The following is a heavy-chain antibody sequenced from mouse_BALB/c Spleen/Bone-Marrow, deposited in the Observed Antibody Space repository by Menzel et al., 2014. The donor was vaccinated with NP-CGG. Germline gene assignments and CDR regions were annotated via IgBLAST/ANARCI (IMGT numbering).Heavy chain of an antibody. CDR3: TTLARNNFDY. V-gene: IGHV1-5*01. CDR1: GYTFXNYW. D-gene: IGHD3-1*01. CDR2: IHPGNSDT. Sequence: EVKLEESGTVLARPGAAVKMSCKASGYTFXNYWMHWIKQRPGQGLEWIGTIHPGNSDTTYNQKFKGKAKLTAVTSTSTAYMELSSLTNEDSAVYYCTTLARNNFDYWGQGTTLTVSS. J-gene: IGHJ2*01.